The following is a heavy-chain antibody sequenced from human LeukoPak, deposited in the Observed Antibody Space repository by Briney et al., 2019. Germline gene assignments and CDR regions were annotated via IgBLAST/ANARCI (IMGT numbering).Heavy chain of an antibody. D-gene: IGHD2-2*02. CDR2: IYYSGST. Sequence: KPSETLSLTCTVSGGSISSYYWSWIRQPPGKGLEWIGYIYYSGSTNYNPSLKSRVTISVDTSKNQFSLKLSSVTAADTAVYYCARDHCSSTSCYTAGAFDIWGQGTMVTASS. J-gene: IGHJ3*02. V-gene: IGHV4-59*01. CDR3: ARDHCSSTSCYTAGAFDI. CDR1: GGSISSYY.